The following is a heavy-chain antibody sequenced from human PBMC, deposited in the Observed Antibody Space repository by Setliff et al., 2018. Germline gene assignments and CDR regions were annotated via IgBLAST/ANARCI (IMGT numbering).Heavy chain of an antibody. D-gene: IGHD3-22*01. J-gene: IGHJ4*02. CDR3: AREPSVTLIAVVPWYFDY. V-gene: IGHV1-2*02. Sequence: ASVKVSCKASGYTFTINHLYWVRQAPGQGLECMGWIDPNSGVTHYAQKFQGRVTMTRDTSITTAYMDLTSLRSDDTAVYYCAREPSVTLIAVVPWYFDYWGQGTLVTVS. CDR2: IDPNSGVT. CDR1: GYTFTINH.